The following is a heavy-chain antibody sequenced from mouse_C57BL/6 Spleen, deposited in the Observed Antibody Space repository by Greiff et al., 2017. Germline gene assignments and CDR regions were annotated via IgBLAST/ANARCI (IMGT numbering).Heavy chain of an antibody. D-gene: IGHD1-3*01. Sequence: VQLQPPGAELVKPGASVKLSCKASGYTFTSYWLHWVKQRPGRGLEWIGRIDPNSGGTKYNEKFKSKATLTVYKPSSTAYMQLSSLTSEDSAVDYCARGVGISLLHFDVWGTGTTGTVSS. CDR3: ARGVGISLLHFDV. CDR1: GYTFTSYW. J-gene: IGHJ1*03. CDR2: IDPNSGGT. V-gene: IGHV1-72*01.